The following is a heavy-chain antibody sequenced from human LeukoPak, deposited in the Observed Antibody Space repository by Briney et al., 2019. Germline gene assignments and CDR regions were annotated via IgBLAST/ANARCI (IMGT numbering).Heavy chain of an antibody. CDR2: ISGSGGST. J-gene: IGHJ4*02. V-gene: IGHV3-23*01. CDR1: GFTFSSYG. Sequence: GGTLRLSCAASGFTFSSYGMSWVRQAPGKGLEWVSAISGSGGSTYYADSVKGRFTISRDNSKNTLYLQMNSLRAEDTAVYYCAKDRFPAGIVGATSNTFDYWGQGTLVTVSS. CDR3: AKDRFPAGIVGATSNTFDY. D-gene: IGHD1-26*01.